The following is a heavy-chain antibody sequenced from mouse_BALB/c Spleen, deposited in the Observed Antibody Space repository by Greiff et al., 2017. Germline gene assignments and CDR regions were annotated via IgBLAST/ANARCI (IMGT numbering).Heavy chain of an antibody. Sequence: EVQLVESGGGLVQPGGSLRLSCATSGFTFTDYYMSWVRQPPGKALEWLGFIRNKANGYTTEYSASVKGRFTISSDNSQSILYLQMNTLSAEDSATYYCARDDDGYFSWFAYWGQGTLVTVSA. D-gene: IGHD2-3*01. CDR3: ARDDDGYFSWFAY. V-gene: IGHV7-3*02. J-gene: IGHJ3*01. CDR1: GFTFTDYY. CDR2: IRNKANGYTT.